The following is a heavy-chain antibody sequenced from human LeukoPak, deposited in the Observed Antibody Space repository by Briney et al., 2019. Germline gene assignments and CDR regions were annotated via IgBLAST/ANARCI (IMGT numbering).Heavy chain of an antibody. D-gene: IGHD3-10*01. Sequence: ASVKVSCKASGYTFTSYGISWVRQAPGQGLEWMGWISAYNGNTNYAQKLQGRVTMTTDTSTSTAYMELSSLRSEDTAVYYCATVVAYYGSGSYLGFDPWGQGTLVTVSS. CDR1: GYTFTSYG. CDR3: ATVVAYYGSGSYLGFDP. J-gene: IGHJ5*02. V-gene: IGHV1-18*01. CDR2: ISAYNGNT.